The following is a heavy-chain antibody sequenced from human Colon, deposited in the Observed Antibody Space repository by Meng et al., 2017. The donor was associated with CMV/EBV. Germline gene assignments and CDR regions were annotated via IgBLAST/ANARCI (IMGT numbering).Heavy chain of an antibody. D-gene: IGHD5-24*01. CDR3: AREGEMATPFDY. J-gene: IGHJ4*02. CDR1: GYTFTGYY. CDR2: INPNSGGT. Sequence: CNASGYTFTGYYMHWVRQAPGQGLEWMGWINPNSGGTNYAQKFQGRVTMTRDTSISTAYMELSRLRSDDTAVYYCAREGEMATPFDYWGQGTLVTVSS. V-gene: IGHV1-2*02.